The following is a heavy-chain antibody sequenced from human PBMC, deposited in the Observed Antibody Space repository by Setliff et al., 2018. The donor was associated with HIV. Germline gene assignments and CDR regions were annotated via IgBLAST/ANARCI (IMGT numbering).Heavy chain of an antibody. CDR2: IYPGDSDT. Sequence: GESLKISCKGSRYSFTNYWIGWVRQMPGKGLEWMGLIYPGDSDTRYSPSFQGQVTISADRSISTAYLHGSSLKASDSDTAMYYCATSDYGGTSGHFQHWGQGTLVTVSS. J-gene: IGHJ1*01. V-gene: IGHV5-51*01. CDR3: ATSDYGGTSGHFQH. D-gene: IGHD4-17*01. CDR1: RYSFTNYW.